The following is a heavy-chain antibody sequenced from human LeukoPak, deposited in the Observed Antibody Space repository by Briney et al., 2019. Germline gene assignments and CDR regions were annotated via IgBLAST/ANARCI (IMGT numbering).Heavy chain of an antibody. V-gene: IGHV3-15*01. D-gene: IGHD3-16*01. Sequence: GGSLRLSCAASGFTFSNAWMNWVRQAPGKGLEWVGRIKSNTDGGTTDYAAPVKGRFIMSRDDSTNTLYLQMSSLKTEDTAVYYCTTDSSGSGVWLDYWGQGTLVTVSS. CDR2: IKSNTDGGTT. CDR3: TTDSSGSGVWLDY. CDR1: GFTFSNAW. J-gene: IGHJ4*02.